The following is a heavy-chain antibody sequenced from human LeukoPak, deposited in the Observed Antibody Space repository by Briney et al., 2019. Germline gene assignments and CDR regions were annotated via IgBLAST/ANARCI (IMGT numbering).Heavy chain of an antibody. CDR3: ARARSSTNTLFDS. D-gene: IGHD1-1*01. V-gene: IGHV3-23*01. J-gene: IGHJ4*02. CDR1: GFTFSSQA. Sequence: PGGSLRLSCAASGFTFSSQAMTWVRQAPGKGLEWVSGITVNGGNTYYADSVKGRFTISRDISKNTLYLQMNSLRAEDTALYYCARARSSTNTLFDSWGQGTLVTVSP. CDR2: ITVNGGNT.